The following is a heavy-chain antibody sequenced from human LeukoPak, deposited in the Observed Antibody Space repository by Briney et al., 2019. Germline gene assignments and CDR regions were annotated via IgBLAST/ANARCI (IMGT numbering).Heavy chain of an antibody. Sequence: ASVKVSCKASGYTFTSYGISWVRQPPAQGVEWMGWISDYNGNTNYVQKLHGRVTMTTDTSTSTAYMELRSLRSDDTGVYYCARVRRTMIWSAFDIWGQGTMVTVSS. CDR2: ISDYNGNT. CDR1: GYTFTSYG. CDR3: ARVRRTMIWSAFDI. J-gene: IGHJ3*02. V-gene: IGHV1-18*01. D-gene: IGHD3-22*01.